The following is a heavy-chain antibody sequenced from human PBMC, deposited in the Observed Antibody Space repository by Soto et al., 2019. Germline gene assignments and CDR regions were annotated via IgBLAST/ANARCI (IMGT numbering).Heavy chain of an antibody. CDR1: GFTFSDYY. CDR3: ASSKDYYDSSGYYSSRGVNWFDP. J-gene: IGHJ5*02. D-gene: IGHD3-22*01. CDR2: ISSSSSYT. Sequence: GGSLRLSCAASGFTFSDYYMSWIRQAPGKGLEWVSYISSSSSYTNYADSVKGRFTISRDNAKNSLYLQMNSLRAEDTAVYYCASSKDYYDSSGYYSSRGVNWFDPWGQGTLVTVSS. V-gene: IGHV3-11*06.